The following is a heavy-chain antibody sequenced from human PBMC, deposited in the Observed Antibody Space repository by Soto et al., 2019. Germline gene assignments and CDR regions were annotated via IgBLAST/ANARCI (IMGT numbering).Heavy chain of an antibody. CDR1: GGTFDNYA. Sequence: QVQLVQSGAEVKQPGSSVKVSCKASGGTFDNYAITWVRQAPGQGLEWMAGIIPMLDSANYAEKFQDRVTITADESTSTVYMEVSSLRSEDTAVYYCARTYHYESLGKTYFYYGMDVWGQGTTVTVSS. J-gene: IGHJ6*02. CDR2: IIPMLDSA. CDR3: ARTYHYESLGKTYFYYGMDV. V-gene: IGHV1-69*12. D-gene: IGHD3-22*01.